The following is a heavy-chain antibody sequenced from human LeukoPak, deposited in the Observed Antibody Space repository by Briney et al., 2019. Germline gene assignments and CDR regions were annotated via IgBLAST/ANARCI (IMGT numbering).Heavy chain of an antibody. CDR1: GFTFDDYA. J-gene: IGHJ4*02. V-gene: IGHV3-23*01. D-gene: IGHD6-19*01. CDR3: AKEVRQWLTGGVDY. Sequence: PGGSLRLSCAASGFTFDDYAMSWVRQAPGKGLEWVSTFSGTGFTYYADSVKGRFTISRDNSKNTLSLQMNSLRAGDTAVYYCAKEVRQWLTGGVDYWGQGTLVTVSS. CDR2: FSGTGFT.